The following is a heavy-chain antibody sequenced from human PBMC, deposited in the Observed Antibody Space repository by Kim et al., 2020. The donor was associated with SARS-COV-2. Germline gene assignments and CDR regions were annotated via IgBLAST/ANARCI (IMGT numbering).Heavy chain of an antibody. CDR1: GFTFSSYS. Sequence: GGSLRLSCAASGFTFSSYSMNWVRQAPGKGLEWVSSISSSSSYIYYADSVKGRFTISRDNAKNSLYLQMNSLRAEDTAVYYCARDGSGSGSYYNVGVYYYYYYGMDVWGQGTTVTVSS. D-gene: IGHD3-10*01. CDR2: ISSSSSYI. J-gene: IGHJ6*02. V-gene: IGHV3-21*01. CDR3: ARDGSGSGSYYNVGVYYYYYYGMDV.